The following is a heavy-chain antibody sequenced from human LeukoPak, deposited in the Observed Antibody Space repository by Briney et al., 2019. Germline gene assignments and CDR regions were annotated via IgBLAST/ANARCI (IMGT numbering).Heavy chain of an antibody. D-gene: IGHD3-22*01. CDR1: GFTFSSYA. Sequence: GGSLRLSCAASGFTFSSYAMHWVRQAPGKGLEWVAVIWYDGTNKYYADSVKGRFTISRDTSKNTVYLQMNSLRSEDTAVYYCARWYNYDRSGSPDYWGQGTLVTVSS. CDR2: IWYDGTNK. CDR3: ARWYNYDRSGSPDY. J-gene: IGHJ4*02. V-gene: IGHV3-33*03.